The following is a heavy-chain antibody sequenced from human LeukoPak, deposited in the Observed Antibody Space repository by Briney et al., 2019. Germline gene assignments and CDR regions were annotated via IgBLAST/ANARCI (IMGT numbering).Heavy chain of an antibody. V-gene: IGHV3-21*01. J-gene: IGHJ6*03. CDR2: ISGTSGYI. CDR3: ARGSDNYYYYQYMAV. Sequence: PGGSLRLSCAASGFTFSSYSMNWVRQAPGKGLEWVSSISGTSGYIYYADSVRGRFTISRDNAKNSLYLQLNSLRAEDTAVYYCARGSDNYYYYQYMAVWGKGTTVTVSS. D-gene: IGHD3-9*01. CDR1: GFTFSSYS.